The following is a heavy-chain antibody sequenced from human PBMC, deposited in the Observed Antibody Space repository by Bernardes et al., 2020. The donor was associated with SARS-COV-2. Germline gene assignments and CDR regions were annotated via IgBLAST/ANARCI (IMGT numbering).Heavy chain of an antibody. J-gene: IGHJ4*02. Sequence: SLRLSCAASGFPFSSYAMHWVRQAPGKGLEWVAIISYDGSNKYYADSVKGRFTISRDNSKNTLYLQMNSLRAEDTAVYYCAREDSSGWRNFDYWGQGTLVTVSS. CDR3: AREDSSGWRNFDY. D-gene: IGHD6-19*01. CDR2: ISYDGSNK. V-gene: IGHV3-30-3*01. CDR1: GFPFSSYA.